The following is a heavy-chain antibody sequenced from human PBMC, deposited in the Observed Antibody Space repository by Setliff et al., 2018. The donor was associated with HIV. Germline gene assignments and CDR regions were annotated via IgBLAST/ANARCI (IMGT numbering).Heavy chain of an antibody. D-gene: IGHD6-19*01. Sequence: GASVKVSCKASGGSFRNYAINWVRQAPGQGLEWMGGIIPLLGTPNYAHKFQGRVTITADKYSSTVYMELSSLRSEDSAVFYCARDGSGIAVAAPDAFDVWGQGTMVTVSS. J-gene: IGHJ3*01. V-gene: IGHV1-69*06. CDR1: GGSFRNYA. CDR2: IIPLLGTP. CDR3: ARDGSGIAVAAPDAFDV.